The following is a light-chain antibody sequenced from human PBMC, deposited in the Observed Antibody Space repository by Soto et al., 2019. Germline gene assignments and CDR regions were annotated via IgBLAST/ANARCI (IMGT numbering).Light chain of an antibody. CDR3: GGWDDSLSGPV. Sequence: QSVLTQPPSASGTPGQRVNISCSGSSSNIGSNYVYWYRQFPGTAPKLLIQRNNQRPSGVPARFSGPKSGTSASLAISGLRSEDEADYYCGGWDDSLSGPVFGGGTKVTVL. J-gene: IGLJ2*01. CDR2: RNN. V-gene: IGLV1-47*01. CDR1: SSNIGSNY.